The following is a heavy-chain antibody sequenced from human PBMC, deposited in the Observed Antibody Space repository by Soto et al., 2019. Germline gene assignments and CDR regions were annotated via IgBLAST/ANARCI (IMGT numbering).Heavy chain of an antibody. V-gene: IGHV1-3*01. CDR1: GYTFTSYA. D-gene: IGHD2-2*01. CDR2: INAGNGNT. J-gene: IGHJ5*02. Sequence: ASVKVSCKASGYTFTSYAMHWVRQAPGQRLEWMGWINAGNGNTKYSQKFQGRVTITRDTSASTAYMELSGLRSEDTAVYYCAREPYCSSTSCYQYNWFDPWGQGTLVTVSS. CDR3: AREPYCSSTSCYQYNWFDP.